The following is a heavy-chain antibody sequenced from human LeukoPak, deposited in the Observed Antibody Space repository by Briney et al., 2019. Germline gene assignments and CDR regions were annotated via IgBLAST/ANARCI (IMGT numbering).Heavy chain of an antibody. CDR2: ISYDGSNK. CDR3: AKDMDHDYDDYGFDY. CDR1: GFSFISYS. D-gene: IGHD4-17*01. V-gene: IGHV3-30*18. Sequence: PGGSLRLSCAASGFSFISYSMNWVRQAPGKGLEWVAFISYDGSNKYYADSVKGRCTISRDNSKNTVYLQMDSLRAEDTAVYYCAKDMDHDYDDYGFDYWGQGTPVTVSS. J-gene: IGHJ4*02.